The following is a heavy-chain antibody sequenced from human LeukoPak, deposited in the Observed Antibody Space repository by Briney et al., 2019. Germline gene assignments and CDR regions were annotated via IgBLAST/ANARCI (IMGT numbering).Heavy chain of an antibody. CDR3: ARDFWVTTFYGDYVRWFDP. J-gene: IGHJ5*02. CDR1: GYTFINYG. V-gene: IGHV1-18*01. Sequence: ASVKVSCKASGYTFINYGIIWVRQAPGQGLEWMGWISTYNGHTKYAQKLQDRVTMTTDTSTSTAYMELRSLRSDDTAVYYCARDFWVTTFYGDYVRWFDPWGQGTLVTVSS. D-gene: IGHD4-17*01. CDR2: ISTYNGHT.